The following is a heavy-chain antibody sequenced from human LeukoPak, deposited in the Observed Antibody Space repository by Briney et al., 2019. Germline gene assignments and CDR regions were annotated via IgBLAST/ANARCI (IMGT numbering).Heavy chain of an antibody. J-gene: IGHJ2*01. D-gene: IGHD2-21*02. Sequence: GGSLRLSCAAPGFTFDDYAMHWVRQAPGKGLEWASGISYNSDTIAYADSVKGRFTISRDNAKNSLYLQMNSLRAEDTALYYCAKDYCGGDCYSGWYFDLWGRGTLVTVSS. CDR3: AKDYCGGDCYSGWYFDL. CDR1: GFTFDDYA. CDR2: ISYNSDTI. V-gene: IGHV3-9*01.